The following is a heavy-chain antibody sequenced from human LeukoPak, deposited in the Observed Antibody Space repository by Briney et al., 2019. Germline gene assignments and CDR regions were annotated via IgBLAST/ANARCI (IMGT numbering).Heavy chain of an antibody. V-gene: IGHV1-69*10. D-gene: IGHD3-3*01. CDR3: AAIPVFGVVLHQEPV. Sequence: SVKVSCKASGATFSDYALNWVRQAPGQGLGWMGVFIPILGTANSTQKFHDRLTITADISTNTAYMELSSLRSEDTAVYFCAAIPVFGVVLHQEPVWGKGTTVTVSS. CDR2: FIPILGTA. J-gene: IGHJ6*04. CDR1: GATFSDYA.